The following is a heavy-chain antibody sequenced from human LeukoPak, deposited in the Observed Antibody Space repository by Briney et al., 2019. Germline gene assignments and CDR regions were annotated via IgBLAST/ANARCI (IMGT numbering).Heavy chain of an antibody. J-gene: IGHJ5*01. Sequence: SETLSLTCTVSGGSISSHYWSWIRQPPGKGLEWIGYIYYSGSSNYNPSLKSRVTISVDTSKNQLSLKLRSVTAADTAIYYCARDRDGYDWLDSWGPGTLVTVSS. CDR2: IYYSGSS. V-gene: IGHV4-59*11. CDR1: GGSISSHY. CDR3: ARDRDGYDWLDS. D-gene: IGHD5-12*01.